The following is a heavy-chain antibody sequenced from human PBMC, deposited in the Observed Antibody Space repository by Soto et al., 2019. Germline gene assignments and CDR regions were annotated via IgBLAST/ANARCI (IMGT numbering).Heavy chain of an antibody. V-gene: IGHV3-23*01. J-gene: IGHJ4*02. CDR1: GFTFSSYA. CDR2: ISGSGGST. D-gene: IGHD2-21*02. Sequence: EVQLLESGGGLVQPGGSLRLSCAASGFTFSSYAMSWVRQAPGKGLEWVSAISGSGGSTYYADSVKGRFTISRDNSKNTLYLQMNSLRAEDTAVYYCATLGRYCGGDCITGTPPAFDYWGQGTLVTVSS. CDR3: ATLGRYCGGDCITGTPPAFDY.